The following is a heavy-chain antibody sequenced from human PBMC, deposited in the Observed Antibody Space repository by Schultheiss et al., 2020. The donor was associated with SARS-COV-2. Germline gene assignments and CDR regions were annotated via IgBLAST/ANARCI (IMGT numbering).Heavy chain of an antibody. CDR3: ARDRTSGGMDV. Sequence: ASVKVSCKASGYTFTSYYMHWVRQAPGQGLEWMGIINPSGGSTSYAQKFQGRVTMTRDTSTSTVYMELSGLRSEDTAVYYCARDRTSGGMDVWGQGTTVTVSS. V-gene: IGHV1-46*01. J-gene: IGHJ6*02. D-gene: IGHD1-1*01. CDR1: GYTFTSYY. CDR2: INPSGGST.